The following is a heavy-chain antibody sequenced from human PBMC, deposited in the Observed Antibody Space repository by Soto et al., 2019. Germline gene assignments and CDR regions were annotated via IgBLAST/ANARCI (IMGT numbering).Heavy chain of an antibody. J-gene: IGHJ6*03. CDR2: IIPILGIA. CDR1: GGTFSSYT. V-gene: IGHV1-69*02. CDR3: ARGTKYCSSTSCYYYYYYMDV. D-gene: IGHD2-2*01. Sequence: QVQLVQSGAEVKKPGSSVKVSCKASGGTFSSYTISWVRQAPGQGLEWMGRIIPILGIANYAEKFQGRVTITADKSTSTAYMELSSLRSEDTAVYYGARGTKYCSSTSCYYYYYYMDVWGKGTTVTVSS.